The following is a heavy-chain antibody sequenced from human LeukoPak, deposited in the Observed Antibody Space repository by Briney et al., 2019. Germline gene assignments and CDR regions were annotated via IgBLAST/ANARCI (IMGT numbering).Heavy chain of an antibody. V-gene: IGHV1-46*01. J-gene: IGHJ4*02. D-gene: IGHD6-25*01. CDR3: ARVGSAAATADY. CDR1: GYTFTTYY. CDR2: INPRGGST. Sequence: ASVKVSCKASGYTFTTYYMHWMRQAPGQGPEWMGIINPRGGSTGYARKFQGRITMTSDTSTSTVYMELHSLTLDDTAVYFCARVGSAAATADYWGQGTLVTVSS.